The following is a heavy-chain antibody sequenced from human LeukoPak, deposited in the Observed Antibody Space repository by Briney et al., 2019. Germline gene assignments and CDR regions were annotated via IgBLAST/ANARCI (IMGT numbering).Heavy chain of an antibody. D-gene: IGHD2-2*01. CDR1: GFTFSSYS. CDR3: ARDDCSSTSCYLLRNYMDV. V-gene: IGHV3-48*04. Sequence: GGSLRLSCAASGFTFSSYSMNWVRQAPGKGLEWVSYISSSSSTIYYADSVKGRFTISRDNAKNSLYLQMNSLRAEDTALYYCARDDCSSTSCYLLRNYMDVWGKGTTVTVSS. CDR2: ISSSSSTI. J-gene: IGHJ6*03.